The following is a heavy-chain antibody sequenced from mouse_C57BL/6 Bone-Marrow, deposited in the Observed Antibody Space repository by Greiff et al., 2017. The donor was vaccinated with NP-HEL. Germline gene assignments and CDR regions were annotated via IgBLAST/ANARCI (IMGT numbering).Heavy chain of an antibody. Sequence: VQLHQSGAELVRPGASVTLSCKASGYTFTDYEMHWVKQTPVHGLEWIGAIDPETGGTAYNQKFKGKAILTADKSSSTAYMELRSLTSEDSAVYYCTRGENDYPYFDYWGQGTTLTVSS. V-gene: IGHV1-15*01. CDR2: IDPETGGT. J-gene: IGHJ2*01. D-gene: IGHD2-4*01. CDR1: GYTFTDYE. CDR3: TRGENDYPYFDY.